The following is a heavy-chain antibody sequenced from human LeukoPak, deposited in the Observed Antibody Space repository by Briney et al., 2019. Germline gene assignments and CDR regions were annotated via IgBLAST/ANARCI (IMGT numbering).Heavy chain of an antibody. CDR2: IYVGGST. J-gene: IGHJ4*02. D-gene: IGHD3-3*02. Sequence: GGSLRLSSAASGLTVSSNYMSWVRQAPGKGLEWVSSIYVGGSTYYADSVKGRFTISRDNSKNTLYLQMNSLRAEDTAVYYCARGQPLKLHLLSGSPDNGGQGTLVTVSP. CDR1: GLTVSSNY. V-gene: IGHV3-66*01. CDR3: ARGQPLKLHLLSGSPDN.